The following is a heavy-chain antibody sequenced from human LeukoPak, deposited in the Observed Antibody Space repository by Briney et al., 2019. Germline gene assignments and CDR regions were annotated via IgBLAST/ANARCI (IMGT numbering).Heavy chain of an antibody. J-gene: IGHJ4*02. Sequence: GGSLRLSCAASGFTFSSYSMNWVRQAPGKGLEWVSYISSRSRTIFYADSVKGRFTISRDNSKNTLYLQMNSLRAEDTAVYYCAKDYDILTCYFDYWGQGTLVTVSS. CDR1: GFTFSSYS. V-gene: IGHV3-48*01. CDR2: ISSRSRTI. CDR3: AKDYDILTCYFDY. D-gene: IGHD3-9*01.